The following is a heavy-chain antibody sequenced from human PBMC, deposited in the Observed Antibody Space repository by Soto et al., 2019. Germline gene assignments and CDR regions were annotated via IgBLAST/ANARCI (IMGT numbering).Heavy chain of an antibody. V-gene: IGHV3-30*18. J-gene: IGHJ6*02. Sequence: HPGGSLRLSCAASGFTFSSYGMHWVRQAPGKGLEWVAVISYDGSNKYYADSVKGRFTISRDNSKNTLYLQMNSLRAEDTAVYYCAKSHHLSIAARQRHYYYYYGMDVWGQGTTVTVSS. CDR3: AKSHHLSIAARQRHYYYYYGMDV. CDR1: GFTFSSYG. CDR2: ISYDGSNK. D-gene: IGHD6-6*01.